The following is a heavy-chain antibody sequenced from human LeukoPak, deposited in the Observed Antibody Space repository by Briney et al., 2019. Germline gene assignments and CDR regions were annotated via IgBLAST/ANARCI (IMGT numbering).Heavy chain of an antibody. CDR3: AQYYYDSSGYYYVGYFDF. D-gene: IGHD3-22*01. CDR1: AGSLSGHY. CDR2: INHSGST. J-gene: IGHJ4*02. Sequence: PSETLSLTCAVYAGSLSGHYWRWIRQSPGKGLEWIGEINHSGSTNYNASLKSRVTISVDTSKNQFSLKLSPVTAADTAVYYCAQYYYDSSGYYYVGYFDFWGQGTLVTVSS. V-gene: IGHV4-34*01.